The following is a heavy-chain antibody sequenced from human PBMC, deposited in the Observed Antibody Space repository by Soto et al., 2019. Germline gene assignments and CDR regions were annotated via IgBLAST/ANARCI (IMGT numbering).Heavy chain of an antibody. J-gene: IGHJ4*02. D-gene: IGHD5-18*01. CDR2: IIPVLGVG. CDR1: GGTFGNHA. Sequence: QAQLVRSGAEVKKPGSSVKVSCTASGGTFGNHAISWVRQVPGQGLEWMGGIIPVLGVGDNAQKFQGRVTITADTSTNTAYMELSSLRSEDTAHYYCAREAGYSYGYVFDYWGQGTLVIVSS. V-gene: IGHV1-69*09. CDR3: AREAGYSYGYVFDY.